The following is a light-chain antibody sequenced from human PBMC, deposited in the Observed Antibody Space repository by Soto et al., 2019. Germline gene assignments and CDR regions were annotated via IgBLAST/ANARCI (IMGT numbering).Light chain of an antibody. CDR3: QQRSSWPLT. V-gene: IGKV3-11*01. Sequence: EIVLTQSPATLSLSPGARATLSCRASQSVSGYLAWYQQKPGQAPRLLIYDVSNRATGIPAMFSGSGSGTDFTLTISSLEPEDFALYYCQQRSSWPLTFGGGTKVEIK. J-gene: IGKJ4*01. CDR1: QSVSGY. CDR2: DVS.